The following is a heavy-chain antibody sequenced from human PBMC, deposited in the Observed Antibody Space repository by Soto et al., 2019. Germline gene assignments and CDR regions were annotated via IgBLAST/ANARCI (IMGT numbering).Heavy chain of an antibody. J-gene: IGHJ3*02. V-gene: IGHV4-34*01. CDR1: GGSFSGYY. CDR2: INHSGST. CDR3: ARGFNGSYGDYPLRAFDI. D-gene: IGHD4-17*01. Sequence: SETLSLTCAVYGGSFSGYYWSWIRQPPGKGLEWIGEINHSGSTNYNPSLKSRVTISVDTSKNQFSLKLSSVTAADTAVYYCARGFNGSYGDYPLRAFDIWGQGTMVTVSS.